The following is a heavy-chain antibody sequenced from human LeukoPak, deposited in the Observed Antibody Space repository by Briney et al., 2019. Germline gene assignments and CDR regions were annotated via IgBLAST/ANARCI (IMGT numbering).Heavy chain of an antibody. D-gene: IGHD3-3*01. CDR1: GGSFSGYY. V-gene: IGHV4-34*01. Sequence: PSETLSLTCAVYGGSFSGYYWSWIRQPPGKGLEWIGSIYHSGSTYYNPSLKSRVTISVDTSKNQFSLKLSSVTAADTAVYYCARHRPTYYDFWSGPMGDAFDIWGQGTMVTVSS. CDR2: IYHSGST. CDR3: ARHRPTYYDFWSGPMGDAFDI. J-gene: IGHJ3*02.